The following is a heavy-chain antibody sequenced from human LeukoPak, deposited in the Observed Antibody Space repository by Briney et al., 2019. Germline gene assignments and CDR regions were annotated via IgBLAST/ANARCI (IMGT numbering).Heavy chain of an antibody. CDR2: ISGDGGST. CDR3: AKDRGWYDY. J-gene: IGHJ4*02. V-gene: IGHV3-43*02. D-gene: IGHD6-19*01. CDR1: GFTFSTSW. Sequence: PGGSLRLSCAASGFTFSTSWMSWVRQAPGKGLEWVSLISGDGGSTYYADSVKGRFTISRDNSKNSLYLQMNSLRTEDTALYHCAKDRGWYDYWGQGTLVTVSS.